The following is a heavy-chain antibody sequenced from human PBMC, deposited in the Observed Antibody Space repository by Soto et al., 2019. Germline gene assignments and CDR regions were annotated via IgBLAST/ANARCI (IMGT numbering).Heavy chain of an antibody. CDR2: IYYSGST. D-gene: IGHD3-3*01. CDR1: GGSIRSGDYY. V-gene: IGHV4-30-4*01. Sequence: QVQLQESGPGLVKPSQTLSLTCTVSGGSIRSGDYYWSWIRQPPGKGLEWIGYIYYSGSTYYNPSRKSRITISVDTSKNQFSLKLSSVTAADTAVYSCARRITIFGVPDNWFDPWGQGTLVTVSS. J-gene: IGHJ5*02. CDR3: ARRITIFGVPDNWFDP.